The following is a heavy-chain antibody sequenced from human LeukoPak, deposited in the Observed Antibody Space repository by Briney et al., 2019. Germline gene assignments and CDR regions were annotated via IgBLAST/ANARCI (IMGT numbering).Heavy chain of an antibody. Sequence: GESLRISCKGSGYSFTSYWISWVRQMPGKGLEWMGRIDPSDSYTNYSPSFRGHVTISADKSISTAYLQWSSLKASDTAMYYCARRGDYVWGSYRMYYFDYWGQGTLVTVSS. D-gene: IGHD3-16*02. V-gene: IGHV5-10-1*01. CDR3: ARRGDYVWGSYRMYYFDY. CDR2: IDPSDSYT. CDR1: GYSFTSYW. J-gene: IGHJ4*02.